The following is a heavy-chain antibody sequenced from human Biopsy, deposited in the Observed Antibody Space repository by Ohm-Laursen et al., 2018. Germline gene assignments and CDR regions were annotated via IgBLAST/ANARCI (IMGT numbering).Heavy chain of an antibody. J-gene: IGHJ5*02. Sequence: PGTLSLTCTVSGGSISNNNYYWGWIRQPPGKGLEWIGSIFYRGSTHYKPSLKSRVNISVDTSKNQFSLKLNSVTAADTAVYYCAGDYDTSGYYYVSWGQGTLVTVSS. CDR3: AGDYDTSGYYYVS. CDR2: IFYRGST. CDR1: GGSISNNNYY. V-gene: IGHV4-39*01. D-gene: IGHD3-22*01.